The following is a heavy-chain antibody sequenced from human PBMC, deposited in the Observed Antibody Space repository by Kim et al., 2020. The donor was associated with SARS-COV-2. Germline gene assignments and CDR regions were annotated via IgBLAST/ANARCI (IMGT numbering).Heavy chain of an antibody. CDR1: GYNFPSYW. D-gene: IGHD3-16*01. CDR2: IYPGDSDT. CDR3: TRSAGPYDYYFDY. V-gene: IGHV5-51*01. Sequence: GESLKISCKGSGYNFPSYWIGWVRQMPGKGLEWMGIIYPGDSDTRYSPSFQGQVTISADKSTTTAYLQWSSLKASDTAMYYGTRSAGPYDYYFDYWGQGT. J-gene: IGHJ4*02.